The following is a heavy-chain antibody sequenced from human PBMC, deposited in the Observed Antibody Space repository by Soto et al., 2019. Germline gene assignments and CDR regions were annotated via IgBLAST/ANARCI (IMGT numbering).Heavy chain of an antibody. CDR1: GYTFTGYY. D-gene: IGHD4-17*01. CDR3: ARSEVTTLPNFAS. J-gene: IGHJ4*02. CDR2: INPNSGSR. V-gene: IGHV1-2*02. Sequence: ASVKVSCKASGYTFTGYYLHWVRQAPGQGLEWMGWINPNSGSRNYAQRFQGRVTLTRDTSISTAFMELSRLISDDTAVYYCARSEVTTLPNFASWGQGALVTVSS.